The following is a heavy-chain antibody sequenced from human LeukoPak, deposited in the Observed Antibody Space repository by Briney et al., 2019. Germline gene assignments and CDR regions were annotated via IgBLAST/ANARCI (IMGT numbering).Heavy chain of an antibody. J-gene: IGHJ4*02. CDR3: TKIADVAGTGVPDY. CDR1: GGSISSSNW. Sequence: PSETLSLTCAVSGGSISSSNWWSWVRQPPGKGLEWIGEIYHSGSTNYNPSLKSRVTISVDKSKNQFSLKLSSVTAADTAMYYCTKIADVAGTGVPDYWGQGTLVTVSS. CDR2: IYHSGST. D-gene: IGHD6-19*01. V-gene: IGHV4-4*02.